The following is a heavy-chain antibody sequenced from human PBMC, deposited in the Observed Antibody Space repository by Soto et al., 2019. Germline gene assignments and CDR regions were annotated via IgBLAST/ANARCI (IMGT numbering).Heavy chain of an antibody. V-gene: IGHV2-5*02. CDR2: IYWDDDK. Sequence: GPTLVNTTQTLTLTCTFSGFSLSTSGVGVGWIRQPPGKALEWLALIYWDDDKRYSPSLKSRLTSTKDTSKNQVVLTMTNMDPVDTATYYCAHSRSGGSLGAFFDYWGQGTLVTVSS. CDR3: AHSRSGGSLGAFFDY. CDR1: GFSLSTSGVG. D-gene: IGHD2-15*01. J-gene: IGHJ4*02.